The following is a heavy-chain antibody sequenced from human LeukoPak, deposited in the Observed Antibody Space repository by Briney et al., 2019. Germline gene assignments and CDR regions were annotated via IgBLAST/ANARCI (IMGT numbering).Heavy chain of an antibody. CDR3: ARVSGYDFWSGYPCYFDY. J-gene: IGHJ4*02. Sequence: GGSLRLPCAAPGFTFSSYWMSWVRQAPGKGLEWVANIKQDGSEKYYVDSVKGRFTISRDNAKNSLYLQMNSLRAEDTAVYYCARVSGYDFWSGYPCYFDYWGQGTLVTVSS. V-gene: IGHV3-7*01. CDR1: GFTFSSYW. D-gene: IGHD3-3*01. CDR2: IKQDGSEK.